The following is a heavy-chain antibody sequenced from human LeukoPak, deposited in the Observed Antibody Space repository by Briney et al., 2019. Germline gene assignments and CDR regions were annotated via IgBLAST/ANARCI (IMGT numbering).Heavy chain of an antibody. J-gene: IGHJ6*02. D-gene: IGHD2-2*01. CDR3: ARVDCSSTSCWDYYYGMDV. V-gene: IGHV3-33*08. Sequence: GGSLRLSCAASGFTFNNYGMNWVRQAPGKGLEWVAVIWYDGSNKYYADSVKGRFTISRDNSKNTLYLQMNSLRAEDTAVYYCARVDCSSTSCWDYYYGMDVWGQGTTVTVSS. CDR2: IWYDGSNK. CDR1: GFTFNNYG.